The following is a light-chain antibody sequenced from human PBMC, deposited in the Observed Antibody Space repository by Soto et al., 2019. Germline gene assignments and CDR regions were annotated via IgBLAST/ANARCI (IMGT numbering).Light chain of an antibody. Sequence: IKMYQSPSTLSASIGDRVTITCRASQSISSWLAWYQQKPGKVPKLLIFDASTLQTGVPSRFGGGGSGTEFTLTISGLQPDDFATYYCQQYNSYSPWTFGPGTNVDIK. CDR2: DAS. J-gene: IGKJ1*01. CDR3: QQYNSYSPWT. V-gene: IGKV1-5*01. CDR1: QSISSW.